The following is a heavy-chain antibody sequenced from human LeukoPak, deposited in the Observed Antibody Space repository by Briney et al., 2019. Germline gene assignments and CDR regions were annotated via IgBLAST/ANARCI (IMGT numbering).Heavy chain of an antibody. J-gene: IGHJ4*02. Sequence: ASVKVSCKASGYTFTGYYMHWVRQAPGQGLEWMGRINPNSGGTNYAQKFQGRVTMARDQSISTAYMELSRLRSDDTAVYYCARGSSYYYDSSGYYNFDYWGQGTLVTVSS. CDR2: INPNSGGT. CDR1: GYTFTGYY. V-gene: IGHV1-2*06. CDR3: ARGSSYYYDSSGYYNFDY. D-gene: IGHD3-22*01.